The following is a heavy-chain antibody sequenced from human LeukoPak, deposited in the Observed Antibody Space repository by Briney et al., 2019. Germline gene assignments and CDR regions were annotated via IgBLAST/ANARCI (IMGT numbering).Heavy chain of an antibody. CDR1: GFTFSSYA. CDR2: ISGSGGST. CDR3: ARESWSSGSSHFDY. J-gene: IGHJ4*02. Sequence: GGSLRLSCAASGFTFSSYAMSWVRQAPGKGLEWVSAISGSGGSTYYADSVKGRFTISRDNAKNSLYLQMNSLRAEDTAVYYCARESWSSGSSHFDYWGQGTLVTVSS. V-gene: IGHV3-23*01. D-gene: IGHD3-10*01.